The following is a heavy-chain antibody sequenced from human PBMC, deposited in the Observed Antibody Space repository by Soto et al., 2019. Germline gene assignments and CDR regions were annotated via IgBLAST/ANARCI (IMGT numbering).Heavy chain of an antibody. CDR2: ISGSGTST. Sequence: GGSLRLSCAASGFTLSSYAMSWVRQAPGKGLERVSAISGSGTSTYYADSVKGRFTISKDSSENTLYLQMNSLRAEDTAVYYCAKDRYSSSRIFDYWGQGTLVTVSS. D-gene: IGHD6-19*01. CDR1: GFTLSSYA. J-gene: IGHJ4*02. CDR3: AKDRYSSSRIFDY. V-gene: IGHV3-23*01.